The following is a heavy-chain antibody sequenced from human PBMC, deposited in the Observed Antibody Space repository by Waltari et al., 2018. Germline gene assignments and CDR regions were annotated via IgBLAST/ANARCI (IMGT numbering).Heavy chain of an antibody. CDR2: IYYSGST. D-gene: IGHD6-19*01. V-gene: IGHV4-31*03. Sequence: VQLQESGPGLVKPSRTLSLTCPVSGGSIRSGGYYWSWIRPPPREGLEWIGYIYYSGSTYYNPSLMSRVTISVDTSKNQFSLKLSSVTAADTAVYYCARDPYPLIAVAGPNAFDIWGQGTMVTVSS. CDR1: GGSIRSGGYY. J-gene: IGHJ3*02. CDR3: ARDPYPLIAVAGPNAFDI.